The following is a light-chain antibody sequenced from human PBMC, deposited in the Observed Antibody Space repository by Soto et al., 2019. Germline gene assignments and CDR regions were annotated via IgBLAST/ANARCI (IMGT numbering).Light chain of an antibody. Sequence: QSALTQPPSASGSPGQSVTISCTGTSSDIGGYNFVSWYQQHPGKAPKLIIYEVNKRPSGVPDRFSGSKSGNTASLTVSGLQADDEGDYYCSSYAGTNNFCVFGGGTKLTVL. CDR2: EVN. CDR1: SSDIGGYNF. V-gene: IGLV2-8*01. CDR3: SSYAGTNNFCV. J-gene: IGLJ3*02.